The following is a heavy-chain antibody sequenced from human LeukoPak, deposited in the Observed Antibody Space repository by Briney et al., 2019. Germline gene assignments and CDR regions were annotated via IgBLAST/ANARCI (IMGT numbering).Heavy chain of an antibody. CDR3: VRTARVADY. Sequence: GGSLRLSCTASGFAFSDLYMTWIRQVPGKGLEWLSYISPNSGDISYADSVKGRFTISRDNAKNSLYLQMNFLRAEDTAVYYCVRTARVADYWGQGTLVTVSS. CDR2: ISPNSGDI. J-gene: IGHJ4*02. CDR1: GFAFSDLY. V-gene: IGHV3-11*04. D-gene: IGHD2-21*01.